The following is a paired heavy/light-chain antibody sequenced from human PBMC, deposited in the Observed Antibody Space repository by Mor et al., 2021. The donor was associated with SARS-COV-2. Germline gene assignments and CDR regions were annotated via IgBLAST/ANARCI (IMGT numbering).Light chain of an antibody. V-gene: IGLV1-51*02. CDR3: GAWDSGLSVYV. Sequence: SVLTQPPSVSAAPGQKVTISCSGTISNVGNNFVSWYQQFPGTAPKLLIHENDKRPSDIPARFSGSKSGTSATLDIAGLQTGDEADYYCGAWDSGLSVYVFGTGTKVIVL. CDR2: END. CDR1: ISNVGNNF. J-gene: IGLJ1*01.
Heavy chain of an antibody. J-gene: IGHJ4*02. CDR2: ISVSGTYI. CDR1: GFTLSNYN. Sequence: EAQLVESGGGLVNPGGSLRLSCVVSGFTLSNYNMNWVRQAPGKGLEWVASISVSGTYIFYSDSVRGRFTISRDNAQSSLFLQMNGLTDEDSAMYYCARERFSQPLTHFDYWGQGALVTVSS. CDR3: ARERFSQPLTHFDY. V-gene: IGHV3-21*02.